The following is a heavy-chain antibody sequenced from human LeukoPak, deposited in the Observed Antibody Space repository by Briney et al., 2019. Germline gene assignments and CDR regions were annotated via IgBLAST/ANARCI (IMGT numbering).Heavy chain of an antibody. Sequence: GGSLRLSCAASGFTFSSYSMNWVRQAPGKGLEWVSYISSSSSTIYYADSVKGRFTISRHNSKSTLYLQMNSLRAEDTAVYYCASQHPVTAIFDYWGQGTLVTVSS. J-gene: IGHJ4*02. CDR2: ISSSSSTI. V-gene: IGHV3-48*01. CDR3: ASQHPVTAIFDY. D-gene: IGHD2-21*02. CDR1: GFTFSSYS.